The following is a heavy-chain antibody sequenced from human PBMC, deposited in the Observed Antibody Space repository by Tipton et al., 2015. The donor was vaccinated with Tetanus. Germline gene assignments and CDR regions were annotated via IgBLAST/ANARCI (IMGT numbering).Heavy chain of an antibody. J-gene: IGHJ5*02. CDR1: GGSFSGNY. CDR2: INHRGTT. CDR3: ASLPKHWLAPRGAP. V-gene: IGHV4-34*01. D-gene: IGHD6-19*01. Sequence: TLSLTCAVYGGSFSGNYWSWIRQPPGRGLEWIGEINHRGTTMYNPSLKSRVTISGDTSKNQFSLNLTSVTAADTAVYFCASLPKHWLAPRGAPWGQGTLAIVST.